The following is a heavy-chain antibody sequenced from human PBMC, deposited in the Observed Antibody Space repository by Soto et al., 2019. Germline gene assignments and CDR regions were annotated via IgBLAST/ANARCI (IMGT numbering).Heavy chain of an antibody. J-gene: IGHJ6*02. CDR2: IYSGGST. CDR3: AKKGGGSRSGMDV. Sequence: GGSLRLSCAASGFTVSSNYMSWVRQAPGKGLEWVSVIYSGGSTYYADSVKGRFTISRDNSKNTLYLQMNSLRAEDTAVYYGAKKGGGSRSGMDVWGQGTTVTVSS. D-gene: IGHD2-15*01. CDR1: GFTVSSNY. V-gene: IGHV3-53*01.